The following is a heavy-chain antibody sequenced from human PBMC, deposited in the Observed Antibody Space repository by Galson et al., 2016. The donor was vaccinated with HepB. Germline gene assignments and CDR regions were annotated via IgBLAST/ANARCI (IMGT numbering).Heavy chain of an antibody. D-gene: IGHD6-13*01. CDR1: GYTFTSYG. CDR2: ISAYNGNI. J-gene: IGHJ4*02. CDR3: ARAPFYSGSLFDY. Sequence: SVKVSCKASGYTFTSYGISWVRQAPGQGLEWMGWISAYNGNINDAQKLQGRVTMTTDTSTSTAYMELRSLGSDDTAVYYCARAPFYSGSLFDYWGQGTLVTVSS. V-gene: IGHV1-18*04.